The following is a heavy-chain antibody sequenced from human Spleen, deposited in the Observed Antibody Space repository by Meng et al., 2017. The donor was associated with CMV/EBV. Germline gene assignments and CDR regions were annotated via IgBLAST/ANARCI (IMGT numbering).Heavy chain of an antibody. CDR3: ARDRVWAALHYGLDV. D-gene: IGHD6-13*01. Sequence: SGYNFTSYGISWVRQAPGQGLEWMGWIRVYNENTNYQQKFQSRITMTTDTSTSTAYMELRSLKSDDTAVYYCARDRVWAALHYGLDVWGQGTTVTVSS. CDR2: IRVYNENT. J-gene: IGHJ6*02. CDR1: GYNFTSYG. V-gene: IGHV1-18*01.